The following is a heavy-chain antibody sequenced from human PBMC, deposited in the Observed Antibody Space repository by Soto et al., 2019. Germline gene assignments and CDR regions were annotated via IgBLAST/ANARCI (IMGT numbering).Heavy chain of an antibody. J-gene: IGHJ5*02. CDR3: ARRYCSSTSCYTWFDP. CDR2: IYYSGST. V-gene: IGHV4-59*08. CDR1: GGSISSDY. Sequence: PSETLSLTCTVSGGSISSDYWSWIRQPPGKGLEWIGYIYYSGSTNYNPSLKSRVTISVDTSKNQFSLKLSSVTAADTAVYYCARRYCSSTSCYTWFDPWGQGTLVTVSS. D-gene: IGHD2-2*01.